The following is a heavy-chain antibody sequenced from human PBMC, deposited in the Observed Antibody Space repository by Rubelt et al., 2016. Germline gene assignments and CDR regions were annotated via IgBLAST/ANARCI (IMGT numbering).Heavy chain of an antibody. CDR2: IYYSGSP. CDR1: GGSISSGGYY. Sequence: QVQLQQWGAGLLKPSETLSLTCTVSGGSISSGGYYWSWIRQPPGKGLEWIGYIYYSGSPYYNQSSKSRVTIAGDTSKNQLSLVRSAVTAADTAVYYCARDLVYGDAILDYWGQGTLVTVSS. CDR3: ARDLVYGDAILDY. D-gene: IGHD4/OR15-4a*01. V-gene: IGHV4-31*03. J-gene: IGHJ4*02.